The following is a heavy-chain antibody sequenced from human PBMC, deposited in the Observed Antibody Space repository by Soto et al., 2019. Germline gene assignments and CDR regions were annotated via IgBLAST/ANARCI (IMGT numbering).Heavy chain of an antibody. D-gene: IGHD2-15*01. CDR3: ASHGGRGSSPNYYYYGLDV. CDR1: GGTFSNYA. V-gene: IGHV1-69*06. Sequence: SVKVSCKASGGTFSNYALTCVRQAPGQGLEWMGGIIPVFGTPKYAQKFQGRVRITADKSTSTVYMDLSSLTSEDTAVYYCASHGGRGSSPNYYYYGLDVWGQGTTVTVSS. CDR2: IIPVFGTP. J-gene: IGHJ6*02.